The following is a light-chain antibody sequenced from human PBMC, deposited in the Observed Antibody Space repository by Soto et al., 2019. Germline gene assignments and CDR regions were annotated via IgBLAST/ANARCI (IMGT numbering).Light chain of an antibody. Sequence: QPVLTQSSSASASLGSWVKLTCTLSSGHSSYIIAWHQQQPGKAPRYLMKLEGSGSYNKGSGVPDRFSGSSSGADRYLTISNLQFEDEADYYCETWDSNTHTVFGGGTQLTVL. V-gene: IGLV4-60*02. CDR3: ETWDSNTHTV. CDR1: SGHSSYI. CDR2: LEGSGSY. J-gene: IGLJ3*02.